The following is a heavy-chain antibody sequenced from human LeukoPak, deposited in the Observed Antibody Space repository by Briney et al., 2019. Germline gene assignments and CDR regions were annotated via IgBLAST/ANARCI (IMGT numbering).Heavy chain of an antibody. CDR2: INWHGGST. J-gene: IGHJ6*03. CDR3: TREPPPHLDYGGNSQYYYYYYMDV. CDR1: GFTFDDYG. V-gene: IGHV3-20*04. D-gene: IGHD4-23*01. Sequence: PGGSLRLSCAASGFTFDDYGMSWVRQAPGKGLEWVSGINWHGGSTGYADSVKGRFTTSRDNAKNSLYLQMDSLKAEDTALYYCTREPPPHLDYGGNSQYYYYYYMDVWGKGTTVTVSS.